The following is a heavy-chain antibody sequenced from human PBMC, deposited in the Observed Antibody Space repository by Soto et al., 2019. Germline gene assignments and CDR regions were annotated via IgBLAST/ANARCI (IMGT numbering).Heavy chain of an antibody. V-gene: IGHV3-21*01. J-gene: IGHJ4*02. D-gene: IGHD6-19*01. CDR3: ARVLAVAGNFDY. CDR1: GFTFSSYS. CDR2: ISSSSSYI. Sequence: GGSLRLSCAASGFTFSSYSMNWVRQAPGKGLEWVSSISSSSSYIYYADSVKGRFTISRDNAKNSLYLQMNSLRAEDTAVYYCARVLAVAGNFDYWGQGTLVTVSS.